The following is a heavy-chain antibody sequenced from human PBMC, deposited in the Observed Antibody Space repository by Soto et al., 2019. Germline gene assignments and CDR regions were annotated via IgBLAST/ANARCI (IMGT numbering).Heavy chain of an antibody. CDR2: ISYDGSNK. J-gene: IGHJ4*02. CDR1: GFTFSSYA. D-gene: IGHD4-17*01. CDR3: ARDKWNDYGDYAYYFDY. Sequence: GGSLRLSCASSGFTFSSYAMHWVRQAPGKGLEWVAVISYDGSNKYYADSVKGRFTISRDNSKNTLYLQMNSLRAEDTAVYYCARDKWNDYGDYAYYFDYWGQGTLVTVSS. V-gene: IGHV3-30-3*01.